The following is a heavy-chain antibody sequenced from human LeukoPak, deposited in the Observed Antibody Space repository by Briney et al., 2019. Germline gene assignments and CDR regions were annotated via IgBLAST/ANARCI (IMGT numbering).Heavy chain of an antibody. CDR2: ISGGGDKA. Sequence: GGSLRLSCTASGFTFITYAINWVRQAPGKGLEWVSGISGGGDKAFYADSVNGRFTISRDNSKNSVSLQMSSLRPDDAALYYCVKDLALAGTGGGFDVWGQGTRVAVSS. CDR1: GFTFITYA. D-gene: IGHD6-19*01. CDR3: VKDLALAGTGGGFDV. J-gene: IGHJ3*01. V-gene: IGHV3-23*01.